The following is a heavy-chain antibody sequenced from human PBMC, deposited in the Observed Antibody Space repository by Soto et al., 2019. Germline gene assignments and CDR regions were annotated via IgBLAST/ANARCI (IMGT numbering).Heavy chain of an antibody. J-gene: IGHJ4*02. CDR3: ARDGGRHSGGIDY. D-gene: IGHD1-26*01. V-gene: IGHV1-69*01. CDR1: GGTFSSYS. CDR2: IIPIFGTA. Sequence: QVQLVQSGAEVKKPGSSVKVSCKASGGTFSSYSINWVIQAPGQGREWMGEIIPIFGTANYAQKFQGRVTITADESTSTAYMELSSLRSEDTAVYYCARDGGRHSGGIDYWGQGTLVTVSS.